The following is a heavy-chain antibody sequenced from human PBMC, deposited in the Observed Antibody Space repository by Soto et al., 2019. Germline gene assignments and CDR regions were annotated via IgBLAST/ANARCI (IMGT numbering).Heavy chain of an antibody. CDR2: INAGNGNT. D-gene: IGHD6-19*01. CDR1: GYTFTSYA. Sequence: ASVKVSCKASGYTFTSYAMHWVRQAPGQRLEWMGWINAGNGNTKYSQKFQGRVTITRDTSASTAYMELSSPRSEDTAVYYCASSLSGSSGWYDLYFDYWGQGTLVTVSS. J-gene: IGHJ4*02. CDR3: ASSLSGSSGWYDLYFDY. V-gene: IGHV1-3*01.